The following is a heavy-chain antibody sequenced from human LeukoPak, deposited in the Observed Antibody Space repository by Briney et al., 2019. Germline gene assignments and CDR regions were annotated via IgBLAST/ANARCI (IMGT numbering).Heavy chain of an antibody. CDR2: IRYDGSKK. Sequence: GGSLRLSCAASGFIFSSYGMHWVRQAPGKGLEWVAFIRYDGSKKYYADSVKGRFTISRDNSKNTLYLQMNSLRAEDTAVYYCAKGIAADPFDYWGQGTLVTVSS. D-gene: IGHD6-13*01. CDR3: AKGIAADPFDY. J-gene: IGHJ4*02. V-gene: IGHV3-30*02. CDR1: GFIFSSYG.